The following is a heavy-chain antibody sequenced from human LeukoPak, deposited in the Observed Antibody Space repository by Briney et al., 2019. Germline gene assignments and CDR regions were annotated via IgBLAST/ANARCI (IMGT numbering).Heavy chain of an antibody. CDR2: MNPNSGNT. CDR3: ASGMTTVTNAGFVY. D-gene: IGHD4-17*01. V-gene: IGHV1-8*01. J-gene: IGHJ4*02. CDR1: GYTFTSYD. Sequence: ASVKVSCKASGYTFTSYDINWVRQATGQGLEWMGWMNPNSGNTGNAQKFQGRVTMTRNTSISTAYMELSSLRSEDTAVYYCASGMTTVTNAGFVYWGQGTLVTVSS.